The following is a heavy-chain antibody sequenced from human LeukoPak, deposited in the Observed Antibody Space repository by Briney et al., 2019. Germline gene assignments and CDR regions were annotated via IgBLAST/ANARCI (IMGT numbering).Heavy chain of an antibody. D-gene: IGHD3-10*01. CDR1: GFTFTSYW. CDR3: ARKTYGSEFYVDY. J-gene: IGHJ4*02. Sequence: GGSLRLSCAASGFTFTSYWMTWVRQAPGKGLEWLTNINEDGSVKHYVDSVRGRFTISRDNAKSSLYLQMNGLRAEDTAVYFCARKTYGSEFYVDYWGQGTLVTVSS. CDR2: INEDGSVK. V-gene: IGHV3-7*03.